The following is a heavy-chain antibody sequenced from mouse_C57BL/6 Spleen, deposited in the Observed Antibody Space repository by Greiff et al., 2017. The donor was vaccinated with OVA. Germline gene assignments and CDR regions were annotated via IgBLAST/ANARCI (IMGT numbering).Heavy chain of an antibody. CDR1: GYAFSSSW. V-gene: IGHV1-82*01. Sequence: VQLVESGPELVKPGASVKISCKASGYAFSSSWMNWVKQRPGKGLEWIGRIYPGDGDTNYNGKFKGKATLTADKSSSTAYMQLSSLTSEDSAVYFCAPEGGNFDYWGQGTTLTVSS. J-gene: IGHJ2*01. CDR2: IYPGDGDT. CDR3: APEGGNFDY.